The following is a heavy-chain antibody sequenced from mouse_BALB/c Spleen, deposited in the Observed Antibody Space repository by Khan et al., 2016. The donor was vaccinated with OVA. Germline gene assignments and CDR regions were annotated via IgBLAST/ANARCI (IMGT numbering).Heavy chain of an antibody. D-gene: IGHD1-3*01. J-gene: IGHJ2*01. Sequence: QVQLKESGPGLVAPSQSLSITCTVSGFSLTSYGVHWVRQPPGKGLVWLGVILAGGSTNYNSALLSSLIISKDNSNSQVFLKMNSLQTDETAMYYCARLEDIWGQGTTLTVSS. V-gene: IGHV2-9*02. CDR1: GFSLTSYG. CDR2: ILAGGST. CDR3: ARLEDI.